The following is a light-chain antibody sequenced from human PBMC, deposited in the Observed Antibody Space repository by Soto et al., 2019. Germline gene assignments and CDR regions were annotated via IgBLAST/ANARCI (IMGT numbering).Light chain of an antibody. CDR2: AAS. CDR1: QRISSY. J-gene: IGKJ4*01. V-gene: IGKV1-39*01. Sequence: DIPMTQSPSSLSASVGDIVTITCRASQRISSYLKWYQQKPGKAPKLLIYAASSLQSGVPSRFSGSGSGTDFTLTISSLQPEDFATYYCQHSYSTPRTFGGGTKVEIK. CDR3: QHSYSTPRT.